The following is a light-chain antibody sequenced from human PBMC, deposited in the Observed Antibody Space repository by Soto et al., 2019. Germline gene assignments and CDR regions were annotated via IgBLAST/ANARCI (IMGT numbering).Light chain of an antibody. J-gene: IGKJ5*01. CDR1: QSVNSEY. CDR2: GAS. V-gene: IGKV3-20*01. Sequence: EIVLTQSPGTLSLSPRERATLSCRASQSVNSEYLAWYQQKPGQAPRLLIYGASIRATGIPDRFSGSGSGTDFTLSISRLEPEDFASYYCQQYGNSPITFGQGTRLDI. CDR3: QQYGNSPIT.